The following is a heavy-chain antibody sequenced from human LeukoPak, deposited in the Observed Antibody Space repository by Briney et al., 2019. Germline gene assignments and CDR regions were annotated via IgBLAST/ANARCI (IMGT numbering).Heavy chain of an antibody. CDR1: GFTVSSNY. Sequence: GGSLRLSCAASGFTVSSNYMSWVRQAPGKWLEWVSVIYSGGSTYYADSVKGRFTISRDNSKNTLYLQMNSLRAEDTAVHYCARARYSSSAGPWDYWGQGTLVTVSS. J-gene: IGHJ4*02. CDR2: IYSGGST. CDR3: ARARYSSSAGPWDY. V-gene: IGHV3-66*01. D-gene: IGHD6-6*01.